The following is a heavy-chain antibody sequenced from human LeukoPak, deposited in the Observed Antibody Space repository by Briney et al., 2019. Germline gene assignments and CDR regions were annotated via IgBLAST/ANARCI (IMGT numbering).Heavy chain of an antibody. J-gene: IGHJ4*02. CDR2: IWYDGSEK. Sequence: PGGSLRLSCGAPGFPFSGHGMHWVRQAPGKGLEWLTIIWYDGSEKYYADSVKGRFTVSRDNSKNTVYLQMNSLRAEDTAVYYCGKDQGSSARYLDRVDYWGQGTLVTVSS. CDR3: GKDQGSSARYLDRVDY. CDR1: GFPFSGHG. D-gene: IGHD2-2*01. V-gene: IGHV3-33*06.